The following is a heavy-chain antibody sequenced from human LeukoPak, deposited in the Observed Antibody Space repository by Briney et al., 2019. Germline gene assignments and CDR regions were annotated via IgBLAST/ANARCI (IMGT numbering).Heavy chain of an antibody. CDR1: GFTFSSSA. CDR2: ISSSSNYI. V-gene: IGHV3-21*01. J-gene: IGHJ4*02. D-gene: IGHD6-19*01. Sequence: GGSLRLSCAASGFTFSSSAMSWVRQAPGKGLEWVSSISSSSNYIYYADSVKGRFTISRDNAKNSLYLQMNSLRAEDTAVYYCARDRLAVEDYYFDYWGQGTLVTVSS. CDR3: ARDRLAVEDYYFDY.